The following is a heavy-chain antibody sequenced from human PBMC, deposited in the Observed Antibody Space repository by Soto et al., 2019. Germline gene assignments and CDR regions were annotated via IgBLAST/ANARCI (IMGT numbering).Heavy chain of an antibody. CDR1: GGSITFSY. J-gene: IGHJ6*02. Sequence: SETLSLTCTVSGGSITFSYWSWIRRPPGKXLEWIAYIYDTGISGYTPSTSYNPSLKSRVTMSVDTSKSQFSLKLTSVTAADTAVYYCARGEDAFFYYGLDVWGQGITVTVSS. V-gene: IGHV4-59*01. CDR3: ARGEDAFFYYGLDV. CDR2: IYDTGISGYTPST.